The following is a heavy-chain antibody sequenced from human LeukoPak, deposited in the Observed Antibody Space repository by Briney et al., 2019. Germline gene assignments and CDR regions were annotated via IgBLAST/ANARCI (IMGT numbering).Heavy chain of an antibody. V-gene: IGHV4-59*02. J-gene: IGHJ4*02. CDR1: GGSVSGYH. CDR2: IYFTGST. Sequence: SETLSLTCTVSGGSVSGYHWSWIRQPPGQGLECIGHIYFTGSTTYNPSLKSRVTISVDTSQNQFSLSLTSVTSADTAVYYCARVAAAGGGFEHRGQGTLGTGPS. D-gene: IGHD2-15*01. CDR3: ARVAAAGGGFEH.